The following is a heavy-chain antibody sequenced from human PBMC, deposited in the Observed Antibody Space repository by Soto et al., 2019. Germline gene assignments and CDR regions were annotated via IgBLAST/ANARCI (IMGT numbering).Heavy chain of an antibody. V-gene: IGHV1-3*01. CDR1: RYTFTSYD. CDR2: INAGNGNT. Sequence: ASVKVSCKASRYTFTSYDMHWVRQAPGQRLEWMGWINAGNGNTKYPQKFKGRVTITRDTSASTAYMELSSLRSEDTVVYYCSRVSRYYRGYKAFDTWGQGNLVTISS. D-gene: IGHD5-12*01. CDR3: SRVSRYYRGYKAFDT. J-gene: IGHJ4*02.